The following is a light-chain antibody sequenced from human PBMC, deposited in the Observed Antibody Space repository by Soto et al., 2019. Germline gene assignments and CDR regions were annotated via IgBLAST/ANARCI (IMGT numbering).Light chain of an antibody. J-gene: IGKJ5*01. V-gene: IGKV1-39*01. CDR2: AAS. CDR3: HPAPAT. Sequence: DIQMTQSPSSLSASVGDRVTITCRASQGISGYLSWYQQKPGKAPKLLIYAASTLQSGVPTRFSGSGSGTVFTLTISSLHPEDFAAYYCHPAPATFAQGTRLEIK. CDR1: QGISGY.